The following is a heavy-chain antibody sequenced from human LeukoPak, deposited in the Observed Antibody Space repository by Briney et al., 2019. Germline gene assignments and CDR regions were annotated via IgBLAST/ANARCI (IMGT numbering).Heavy chain of an antibody. J-gene: IGHJ4*02. D-gene: IGHD3-10*01. Sequence: SETLSLTCTVSGGSISSYYWSWIRQPPGKGLEWIGYIYYSGSTNYNPSLKSRVTISVDTSKNQFSLKLSSVTAADTAVYYCARGGVTMVRGVNHFDHWGQGTLVTVSS. V-gene: IGHV4-59*01. CDR3: ARGGVTMVRGVNHFDH. CDR2: IYYSGST. CDR1: GGSISSYY.